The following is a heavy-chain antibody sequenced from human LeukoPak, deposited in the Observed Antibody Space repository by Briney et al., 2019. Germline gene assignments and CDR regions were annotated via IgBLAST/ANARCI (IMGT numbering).Heavy chain of an antibody. J-gene: IGHJ5*02. CDR3: ARVGIRITMAFGWFDP. Sequence: PSETLSLTCTVSGASISRSSYFWGWIRQPPGKGLEWIGIINYSGSTYYNPPLESRITISVDTSKDQFSLKLTSVTAADTAMYYCARVGIRITMAFGWFDPWGQGTLVTVSS. CDR2: INYSGST. D-gene: IGHD3-10*01. V-gene: IGHV4-39*07. CDR1: GASISRSSYF.